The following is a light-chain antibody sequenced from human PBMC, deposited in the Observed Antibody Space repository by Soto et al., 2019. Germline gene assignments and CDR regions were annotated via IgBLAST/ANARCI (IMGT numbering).Light chain of an antibody. CDR1: QYISDF. CDR3: HQSYTSPLT. J-gene: IGKJ4*02. CDR2: AAS. V-gene: IGKV1-39*01. Sequence: DIQMTQSLSSLSASIGDRVTITCRASQYISDFLNWYQQKPGKAPVILIYAASTMETGVPSRFNGGGSETNFTLIISSLQPEDFATYYCHQSYTSPLTFGGGTKVDIK.